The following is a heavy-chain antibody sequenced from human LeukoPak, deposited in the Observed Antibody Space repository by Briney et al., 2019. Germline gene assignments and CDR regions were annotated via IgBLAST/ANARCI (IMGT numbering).Heavy chain of an antibody. J-gene: IGHJ4*02. CDR2: ISGSGGST. CDR3: AKAMYSSSWYFDY. CDR1: GFTFSSYA. V-gene: IGHV3-23*01. Sequence: GGSLRLSCAASGFTFSSYAMSWVRQAPGKGLEWVSAISGSGGSTYYADSVKGRFTISRDSSKNTLYLQMNSLRAEDTAVYYCAKAMYSSSWYFDYWGQGTLVTVSS. D-gene: IGHD6-13*01.